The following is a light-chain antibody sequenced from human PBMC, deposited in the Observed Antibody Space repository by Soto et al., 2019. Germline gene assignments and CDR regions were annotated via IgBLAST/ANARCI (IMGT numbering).Light chain of an antibody. V-gene: IGKV3D-15*01. Sequence: EVVMTQSPATLLVSPGGRVTLSCRAIQSVGSNLAWYQQRPGQPPRLLIYGASTRDTGVPTRFSGSGSGTEFTLTITNLQSEDSAVSYCQQYNNWPHCTLGQGTKVDIK. CDR3: QQYNNWPHCT. CDR1: QSVGSN. CDR2: GAS. J-gene: IGKJ1*01.